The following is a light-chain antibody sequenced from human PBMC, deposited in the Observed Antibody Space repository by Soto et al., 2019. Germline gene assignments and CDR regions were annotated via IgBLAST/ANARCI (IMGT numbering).Light chain of an antibody. J-gene: IGLJ1*01. V-gene: IGLV2-14*01. Sequence: QSALTQPASVSGSPGQSITISCTGTSSDVCGYNYVSWYQQHPGKAPKLMIYEVSNRPSGVSNRFSGSKSGNTASLTISGLQAEDEADYYCTSYTSSSTYVVGTGTKLTVL. CDR1: SSDVCGYNY. CDR2: EVS. CDR3: TSYTSSSTYV.